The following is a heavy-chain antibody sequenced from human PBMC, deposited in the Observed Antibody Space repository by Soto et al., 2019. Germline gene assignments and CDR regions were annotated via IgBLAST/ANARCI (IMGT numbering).Heavy chain of an antibody. CDR1: GGTIGNYS. V-gene: IGHV3-7*03. D-gene: IGHD6-13*01. J-gene: IGHJ5*02. CDR2: IRQDGNEK. Sequence: PLLPQRLSCRAAGGTIGNYSMTRIRQSPGQGLEWLANIRQDGNEKYYADSVKGRFTISRDNAKNSLYLQMNSLRAEDTATYYCGSTYRTIWHWFDPWGQGTLGTVSS. CDR3: GSTYRTIWHWFDP.